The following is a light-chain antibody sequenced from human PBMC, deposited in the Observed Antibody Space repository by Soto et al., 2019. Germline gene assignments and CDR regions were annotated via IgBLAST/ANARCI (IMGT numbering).Light chain of an antibody. CDR2: GAS. J-gene: IGKJ5*01. CDR3: QQYGRSPP. Sequence: EILMTQSPATLSVSPGEGLTLSCRASQSISRTLAWYQQRPGQAPRLLIYGASSRATGVPARFSGSESGTDFTLTINSLEPEDSAVYYCQQYGRSPPFGQGTRLEIK. CDR1: QSISRT. V-gene: IGKV3-15*01.